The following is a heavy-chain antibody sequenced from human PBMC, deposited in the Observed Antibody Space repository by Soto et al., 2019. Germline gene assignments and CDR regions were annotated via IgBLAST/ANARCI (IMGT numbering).Heavy chain of an antibody. J-gene: IGHJ6*02. Sequence: EVQLLESGGGLVQPGGSLRLSCAASGFTFSSYAMSWVRQAPGKGLEWVSAISGSGGSTYYAASVKGRFTISRDNSKNTLYLQMNSLRAEDTAVYYCAKDSEYCSSTSCSTIYYYYGMDVWGQGTTVTVSS. CDR1: GFTFSSYA. CDR2: ISGSGGST. V-gene: IGHV3-23*01. CDR3: AKDSEYCSSTSCSTIYYYYGMDV. D-gene: IGHD2-2*01.